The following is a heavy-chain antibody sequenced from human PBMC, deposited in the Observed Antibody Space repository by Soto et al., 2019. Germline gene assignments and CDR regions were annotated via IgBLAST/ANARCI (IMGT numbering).Heavy chain of an antibody. Sequence: WGSLRLSCEASGFPLRNYAMTLVRQSPGKGLEWVSLISANDVGTYYAESVKTRFTISTDQSRKTVYLQMDSLRADETAIYYCAKAKNDYNWDNWPPFDYWRKGPFITVSS. D-gene: IGHD1-20*01. CDR2: ISANDVGT. CDR3: AKAKNDYNWDNWPPFDY. J-gene: IGHJ4*02. V-gene: IGHV3-23*01. CDR1: GFPLRNYA.